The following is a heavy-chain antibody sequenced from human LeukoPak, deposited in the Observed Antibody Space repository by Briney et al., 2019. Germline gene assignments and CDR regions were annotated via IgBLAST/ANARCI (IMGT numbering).Heavy chain of an antibody. V-gene: IGHV3-74*01. Sequence: GGSLRLSCAASGFTFSSYWMHWVRPAPGKGRVWVSRISSDGSSTSYADSVKGRFSISRDNAKNTLYLQMNSLRAEDTAVYYCAREHKGYCSGGSCRRYYYYYYGMDVWGQGTTVTVSS. D-gene: IGHD2-15*01. CDR2: ISSDGSST. J-gene: IGHJ6*02. CDR1: GFTFSSYW. CDR3: AREHKGYCSGGSCRRYYYYYYGMDV.